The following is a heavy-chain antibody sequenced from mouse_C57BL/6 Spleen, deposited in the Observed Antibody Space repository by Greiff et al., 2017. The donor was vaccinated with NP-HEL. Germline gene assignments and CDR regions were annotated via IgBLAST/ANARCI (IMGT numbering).Heavy chain of an antibody. J-gene: IGHJ1*03. CDR2: INPSTGGT. V-gene: IGHV1-42*01. Sequence: EVQLQQSGPELVKPGASVKISCKASCYSFTGYYMNWVKQSPEKSLEWIGEINPSTGGTTYNQKFKAKATLTVDKSSSTAYMQLKSLTSEDSAVYYCARSGGYHWYFDVWGTGTTVTVSS. CDR3: ARSGGYHWYFDV. CDR1: CYSFTGYY. D-gene: IGHD2-2*01.